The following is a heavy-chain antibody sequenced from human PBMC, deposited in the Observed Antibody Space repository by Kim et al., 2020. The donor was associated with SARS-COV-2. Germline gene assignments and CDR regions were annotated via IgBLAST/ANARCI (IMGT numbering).Heavy chain of an antibody. CDR1: GGSISSYY. V-gene: IGHV4-59*08. J-gene: IGHJ4*02. CDR3: AGGIAAAGWEYYFDY. CDR2: IYYSGST. Sequence: SETLSLTCTVSGGSISSYYWSWIRQPPGKGLEWIGYIYYSGSTNYNPSLKSRVTISVDTSKNQFSLKLSSVTAADTAVYYCAGGIAAAGWEYYFDYWGQGTLVTVSS. D-gene: IGHD6-13*01.